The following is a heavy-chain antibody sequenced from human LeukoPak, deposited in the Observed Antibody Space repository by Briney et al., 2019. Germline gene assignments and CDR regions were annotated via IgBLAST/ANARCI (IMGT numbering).Heavy chain of an antibody. D-gene: IGHD2-2*01. J-gene: IGHJ4*02. CDR3: ARGPPYGVPAAKFDY. CDR1: GGSISSSSYY. CDR2: IYYSGST. V-gene: IGHV4-39*01. Sequence: SETLSLTCTVSGGSISSSSYYWGWIRQPPGKGLEWIGSIYYSGSTYYNPSLKSRVTISVDTSKNQFSLKLSSVTAADTAVYYCARGPPYGVPAAKFDYWGQGTLVTVSS.